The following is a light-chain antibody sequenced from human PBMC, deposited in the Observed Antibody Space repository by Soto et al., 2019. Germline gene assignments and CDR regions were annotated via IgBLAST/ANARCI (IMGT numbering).Light chain of an antibody. CDR1: SSDVGSYNL. CDR2: EVS. J-gene: IGLJ1*01. CDR3: CSYARRSTSSL. V-gene: IGLV2-23*02. Sequence: QSVLTQPASVSGAPGQSITVACTGTSSDVGSYNLVSWYQQHPGKAPKLMIYEVSKRPSGVSNRFSGSKSGNTASLTISGLQAEDEADYYCCSYARRSTSSLLGTGPNATVL.